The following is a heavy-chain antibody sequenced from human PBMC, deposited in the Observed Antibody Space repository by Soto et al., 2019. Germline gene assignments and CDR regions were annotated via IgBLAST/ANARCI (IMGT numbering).Heavy chain of an antibody. CDR3: AIDFQQSSVLMGYATLDY. CDR1: GFTFRTYT. D-gene: IGHD2-8*01. V-gene: IGHV3-30-3*01. Sequence: QVQLVESGGDVVQPGRSQRLSCAASGFTFRTYTMHRVRQAPGKGLVRVAFISYDGSNRYYADSVKGRFTISRDNSNNTLYLQMSSLRAEDTAVYYCAIDFQQSSVLMGYATLDYWGEGTLVTVS. J-gene: IGHJ4*02. CDR2: ISYDGSNR.